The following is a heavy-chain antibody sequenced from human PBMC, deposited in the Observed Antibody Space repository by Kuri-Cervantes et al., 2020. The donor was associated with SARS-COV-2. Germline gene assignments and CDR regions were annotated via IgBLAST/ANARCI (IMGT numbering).Heavy chain of an antibody. CDR1: GGSISSGDYY. Sequence: LRLSCTVSGGSISSGDYYWSWIRQPPGKGLEWIGDIYYSGSTYYNPSLKSRVTISVDTSKNQFSLKLSSVTAADTAVYYCARAPQKRITIFGVVGSFDYWGQGTLVTVSS. CDR2: IYYSGST. J-gene: IGHJ4*02. D-gene: IGHD3-3*01. V-gene: IGHV4-30-4*01. CDR3: ARAPQKRITIFGVVGSFDY.